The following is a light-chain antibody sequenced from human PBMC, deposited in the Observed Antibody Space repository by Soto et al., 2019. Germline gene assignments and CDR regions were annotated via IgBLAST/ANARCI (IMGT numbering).Light chain of an antibody. CDR1: SSDIGGYNY. CDR2: DVT. CDR3: SSYSGSTTHIL. Sequence: QSALTQPASVSGSPGQSITISCTGSSSDIGGYNYVSWYQQHPGKAPKLIIYDVTYQPSGLSYRFSASKSGSTASLTISGIQPEDEADYYCSSYSGSTTHILFGGGTKLTVL. V-gene: IGLV2-14*01. J-gene: IGLJ2*01.